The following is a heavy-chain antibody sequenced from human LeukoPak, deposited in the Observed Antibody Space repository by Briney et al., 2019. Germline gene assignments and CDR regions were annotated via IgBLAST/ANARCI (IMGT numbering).Heavy chain of an antibody. CDR3: ARAYRITMVRGARPFDY. Sequence: SETLSLTCAVYGGSFSGYYWSWIRQPPGKGLEWIGEINHSGSTNYNPSLKSRVTISVDTSKYQFSLKLSSVTAADTAVYYCARAYRITMVRGARPFDYWGQGTLVTVSS. CDR1: GGSFSGYY. V-gene: IGHV4-34*01. J-gene: IGHJ4*02. CDR2: INHSGST. D-gene: IGHD3-10*01.